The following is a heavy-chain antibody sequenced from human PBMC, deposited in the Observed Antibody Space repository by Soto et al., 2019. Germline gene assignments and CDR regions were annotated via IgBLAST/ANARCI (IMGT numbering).Heavy chain of an antibody. D-gene: IGHD6-19*01. Sequence: GASGKVSCKASGYTFTNYGISWVRQAPGQGLEWMGWISAYNGHINYAQNLQGRVTMTTDTSTTTAYMDLRGLTSDDTAVYYCARVDSSGWYHVDYWGQGTLVTVSP. V-gene: IGHV1-18*04. J-gene: IGHJ4*02. CDR1: GYTFTNYG. CDR2: ISAYNGHI. CDR3: ARVDSSGWYHVDY.